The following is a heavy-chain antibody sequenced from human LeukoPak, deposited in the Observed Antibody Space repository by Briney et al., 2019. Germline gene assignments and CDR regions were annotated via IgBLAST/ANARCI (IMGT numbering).Heavy chain of an antibody. CDR3: AKALGSSDYSFDC. J-gene: IGHJ4*02. V-gene: IGHV3-23*01. D-gene: IGHD6-25*01. Sequence: GGSLRLSCAASGFTFSDYYISWVRQAPGKGLEWVSVVRGNGGATYYADSVEGRFIVSGDYSKDTVYLQMNSLRAEDTALYYCAKALGSSDYSFDCWGQGTLVTVSS. CDR1: GFTFSDYY. CDR2: VRGNGGAT.